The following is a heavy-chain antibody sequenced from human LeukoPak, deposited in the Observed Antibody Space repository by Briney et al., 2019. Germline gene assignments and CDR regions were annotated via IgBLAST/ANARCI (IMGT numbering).Heavy chain of an antibody. CDR3: ARDADLAVAADAFDI. CDR1: GFTFSDYY. D-gene: IGHD6-19*01. V-gene: IGHV3-11*04. J-gene: IGHJ3*02. Sequence: GGSLRLSCAASGFTFSDYYMSWIRQAPGKGLEWVSYISSSGSTIYYADSLKGRFTISRDNAKNSLYLQMNSLRAEDTAVYYCARDADLAVAADAFDIWGQGTMVTVSS. CDR2: ISSSGSTI.